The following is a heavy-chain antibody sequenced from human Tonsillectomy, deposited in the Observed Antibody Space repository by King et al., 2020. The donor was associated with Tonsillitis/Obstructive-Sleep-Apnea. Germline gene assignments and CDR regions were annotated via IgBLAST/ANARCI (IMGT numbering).Heavy chain of an antibody. CDR1: GFTFSSYW. V-gene: IGHV3-7*04. J-gene: IGHJ6*03. Sequence: VQLVESGGGLVQPGGSLRLSCAASGFTFSSYWMSWVRQAPGKGLEWVANIKQDGSEKYYVDSVKGRLTISRDNAKNSLYLQMNSRRAEDTAVYYCARDSGSSSWFYYYYYYMDVWGKGTTVTVSS. D-gene: IGHD6-13*01. CDR2: IKQDGSEK. CDR3: ARDSGSSSWFYYYYYYMDV.